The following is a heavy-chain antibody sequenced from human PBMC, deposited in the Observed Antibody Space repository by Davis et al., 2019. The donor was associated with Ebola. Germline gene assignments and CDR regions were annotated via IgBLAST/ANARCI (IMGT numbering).Heavy chain of an antibody. J-gene: IGHJ6*02. CDR3: ARVLSDILGYGMDV. CDR2: IKQDGSEK. D-gene: IGHD3-9*01. CDR1: GFTFSSYA. Sequence: GESLKISCAASGFTFSSYAMSWVRQAPGKGLEWVANIKQDGSEKYYVDSVKGRFTISRDNAKNSLYLQMNSLRAEDTAVYYCARVLSDILGYGMDVWGQGTTVTVSS. V-gene: IGHV3-7*03.